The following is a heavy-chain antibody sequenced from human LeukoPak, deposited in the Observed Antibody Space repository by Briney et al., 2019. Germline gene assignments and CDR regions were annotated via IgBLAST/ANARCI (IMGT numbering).Heavy chain of an antibody. CDR3: ARAYSSSWYFNWFDP. Sequence: SETLSLTCAVSGGSLSGYYWAWIRQPPGKGLEWIGNIYHTGSTYYNPSLKSRVTISVDTSKNQFSLKLSSVTAADTAVYYCARAYSSSWYFNWFDPWGQGTLVTVSS. CDR1: GGSLSGYY. J-gene: IGHJ5*02. D-gene: IGHD6-13*01. CDR2: IYHTGST. V-gene: IGHV4-38-2*01.